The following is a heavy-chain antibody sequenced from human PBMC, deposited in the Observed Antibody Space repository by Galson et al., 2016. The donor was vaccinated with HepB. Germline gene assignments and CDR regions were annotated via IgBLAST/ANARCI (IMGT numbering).Heavy chain of an antibody. CDR3: TKDVGPILFDY. V-gene: IGHV3-23*01. J-gene: IGHJ4*02. CDR2: ILPSAGDT. D-gene: IGHD1-26*01. Sequence: SLRLSCAASGFTFSRFAMSWVRQTPGKGQEWVASILPSAGDTHYAESVKGRFTIPSDHPKNTLYLQKNSLRAEDTAVYHCTKDVGPILFDYWGQGTLVTVSS. CDR1: GFTFSRFA.